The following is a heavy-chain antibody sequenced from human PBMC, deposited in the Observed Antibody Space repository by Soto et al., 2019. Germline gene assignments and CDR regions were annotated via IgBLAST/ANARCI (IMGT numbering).Heavy chain of an antibody. CDR1: GGSFSGYY. J-gene: IGHJ4*02. V-gene: IGHV4-34*01. CDR2: INHSGST. Sequence: PSETLSLTCAVYGGSFSGYYWSWIRQPPGKGLEWIGEINHSGSTNYNPSLKSRVTISVDTSKNQFSLKLSSVTAADTAVYYCASLYCSGGSCFSEFDYWGKGTLVT. D-gene: IGHD2-15*01. CDR3: ASLYCSGGSCFSEFDY.